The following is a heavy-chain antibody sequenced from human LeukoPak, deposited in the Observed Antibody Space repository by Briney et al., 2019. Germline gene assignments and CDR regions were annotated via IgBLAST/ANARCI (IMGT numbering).Heavy chain of an antibody. Sequence: GGSLRLSCAASGFTFDDYAMHWVRQAPGKGLELVSMISGHADSTNYTASVKGRFTISRDNSKNSLYLQMNSLRSEDTALYFCVKDPLSGMDGWGQGTTVTVS. J-gene: IGHJ6*02. V-gene: IGHV3-43*02. CDR3: VKDPLSGMDG. CDR2: ISGHADST. CDR1: GFTFDDYA. D-gene: IGHD3-16*02.